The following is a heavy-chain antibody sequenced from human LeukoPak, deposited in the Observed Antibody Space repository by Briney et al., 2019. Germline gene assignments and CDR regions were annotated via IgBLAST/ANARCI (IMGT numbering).Heavy chain of an antibody. Sequence: PGGSLRLSCTASGFTFSTYTMHWVRQTPGKGLEWVAVISYDGTNKYFADSVKGRFTISRDNAKNSLYLQMNSLRAEDTAVYYCARDLPYCSGGSCYSGGVDYWGQGTLVTVSS. J-gene: IGHJ4*02. CDR2: ISYDGTNK. CDR3: ARDLPYCSGGSCYSGGVDY. D-gene: IGHD2-15*01. V-gene: IGHV3-30-3*01. CDR1: GFTFSTYT.